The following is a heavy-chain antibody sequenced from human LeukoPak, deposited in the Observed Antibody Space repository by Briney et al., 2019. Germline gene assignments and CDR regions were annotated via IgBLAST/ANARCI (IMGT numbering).Heavy chain of an antibody. J-gene: IGHJ4*02. V-gene: IGHV3-30*02. Sequence: GGSLRLSCAASGFTFSNYGMHWVRQAPGKGLEWVALIRSDGSSKNYADSVKGRFTISRDASKNTVYLQMNGLRAEDTAVYSCAKWSGDYPSYYLDYWGQGTLVTVSS. CDR1: GFTFSNYG. D-gene: IGHD4-17*01. CDR2: IRSDGSSK. CDR3: AKWSGDYPSYYLDY.